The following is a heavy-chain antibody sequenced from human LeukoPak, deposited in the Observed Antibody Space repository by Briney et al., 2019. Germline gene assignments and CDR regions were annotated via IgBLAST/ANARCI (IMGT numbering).Heavy chain of an antibody. CDR1: GFTFSSYW. CDR2: IKQDGSEK. Sequence: GGSLRLSCAASGFTFSSYWMSWVRQAPGKGLEWVASIKQDGSEKYYVDSVEGRFTISRDNAKNSLYLQMNSLRAEDTAVYYCARYVYYDFWSGFVYHFDYWGQGTLVTVSS. D-gene: IGHD3-3*01. J-gene: IGHJ4*02. V-gene: IGHV3-7*01. CDR3: ARYVYYDFWSGFVYHFDY.